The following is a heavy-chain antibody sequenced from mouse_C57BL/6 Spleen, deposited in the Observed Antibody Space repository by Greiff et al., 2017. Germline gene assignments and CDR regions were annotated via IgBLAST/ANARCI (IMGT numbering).Heavy chain of an antibody. Sequence: QVQLQQPGAELVKPGASVKLSCKASGYTFTSYWMHWVKQRPGRGLEWIGRIDPNSGGTKYNEKFKGKATLTVDKPSSTAYMQLSSLTSEDTAVYNCARIYYDYDGFAYWGQGTLVTVSA. V-gene: IGHV1-72*01. CDR2: IDPNSGGT. CDR1: GYTFTSYW. CDR3: ARIYYDYDGFAY. J-gene: IGHJ3*01. D-gene: IGHD2-4*01.